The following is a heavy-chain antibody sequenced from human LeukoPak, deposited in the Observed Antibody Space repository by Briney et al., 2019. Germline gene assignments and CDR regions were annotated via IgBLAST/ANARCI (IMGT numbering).Heavy chain of an antibody. V-gene: IGHV4-38-2*02. CDR1: GYSISSGYY. CDR3: ARAGELLSDY. J-gene: IGHJ4*02. D-gene: IGHD3-10*01. CDR2: IYHSGST. Sequence: SETLSLTCTVSGYSISSGYYWGWIRQPPGKGLEWIGSIYHSGSTYYNPSLKSRVTISVDTSRNQFSLKLSSVTAADTAVYYCARAGELLSDYWGQGTLVTVSS.